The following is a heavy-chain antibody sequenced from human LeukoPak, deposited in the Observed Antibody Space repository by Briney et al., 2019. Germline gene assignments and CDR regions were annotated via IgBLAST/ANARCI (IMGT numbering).Heavy chain of an antibody. CDR2: INHSGST. CDR3: ARVPSNIYCSSTSCAHVWFDP. J-gene: IGHJ5*02. V-gene: IGHV4-34*01. CDR1: GGSFSGYY. D-gene: IGHD2-2*01. Sequence: SETLSLTCAVYGGSFSGYYWSWIRQPPGKGLEWIGEINHSGSTNYNPSLKSRVTISVDTSKNQFSLKLSSVTAADTAVYYCARVPSNIYCSSTSCAHVWFDPWGQGTLVTVSS.